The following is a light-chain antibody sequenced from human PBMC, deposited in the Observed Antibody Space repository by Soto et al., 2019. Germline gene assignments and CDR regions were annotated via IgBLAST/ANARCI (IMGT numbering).Light chain of an antibody. CDR3: QQYNSYST. CDR2: NAS. J-gene: IGKJ1*01. CDR1: QSISSW. V-gene: IGKV1-5*03. Sequence: DIQMTQSPSTLSASVGDRVTITCRASQSISSWLARYQQKPGKAPKILIYNASSLESGVPSRFSGSQSGTEFTLTISSLQPDDFATYYCQQYNSYSTFGQGTKVEIK.